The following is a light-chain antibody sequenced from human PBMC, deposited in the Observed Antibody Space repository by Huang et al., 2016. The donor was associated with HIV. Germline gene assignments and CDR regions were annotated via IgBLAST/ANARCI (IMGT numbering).Light chain of an antibody. CDR1: QSISSW. V-gene: IGKV1-5*03. CDR2: KAS. J-gene: IGKJ1*01. Sequence: DIQMTQSPSTLSASVGDRVTITCRASQSISSWLAWYQQKPGKAPKRHIYKASNLESGVPSRFSGSGSGTEFTLTISSLQPDDFATYYCQQYNSFGRTFGQGTKVEVK. CDR3: QQYNSFGRT.